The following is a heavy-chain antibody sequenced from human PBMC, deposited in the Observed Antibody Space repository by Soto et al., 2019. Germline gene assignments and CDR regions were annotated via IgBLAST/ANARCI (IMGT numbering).Heavy chain of an antibody. CDR1: GFTFSSYA. D-gene: IGHD1-26*01. CDR2: ISYDGSNK. CDR3: ARDLLSGSYYLDWFDP. J-gene: IGHJ5*02. Sequence: QVQLVESGGGVVQPGRSLRLSCAASGFTFSSYAMHWVRQAPGKGLEWGAVISYDGSNKYYADSVKGQFTISRDNSKNTLDLQMNRLRAEDTAVYYCARDLLSGSYYLDWFDPWGQGTLVTVSS. V-gene: IGHV3-30-3*01.